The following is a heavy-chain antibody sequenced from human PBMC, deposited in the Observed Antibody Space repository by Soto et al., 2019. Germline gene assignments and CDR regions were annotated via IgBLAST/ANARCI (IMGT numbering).Heavy chain of an antibody. D-gene: IGHD3-22*01. Sequence: GGSLRLSCAASGFTFSSYSMNWVRQAPGKGLEWVSHISTSSSTIYYADSVKGRFTISRDNAKNSLYLQMNSLRDEDTAVYYCARTIVAGFDYWGQGTLVTVSS. CDR1: GFTFSSYS. CDR2: ISTSSSTI. J-gene: IGHJ4*02. V-gene: IGHV3-48*02. CDR3: ARTIVAGFDY.